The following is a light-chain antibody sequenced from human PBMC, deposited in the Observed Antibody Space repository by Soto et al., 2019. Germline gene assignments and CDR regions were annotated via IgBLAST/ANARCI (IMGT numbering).Light chain of an antibody. V-gene: IGKV4-1*01. CDR1: QIVLYSSNNKNY. Sequence: DIVMTQSPDSLAVSLGERATINCKSSQIVLYSSNNKNYLAWYQQKPGQPPKLLIYWASTRESGVPDRFSGSGSGTDFTLTISSLQAEDVAVYYCQQYYSTPWTFGQGTRLEIK. CDR2: WAS. J-gene: IGKJ5*01. CDR3: QQYYSTPWT.